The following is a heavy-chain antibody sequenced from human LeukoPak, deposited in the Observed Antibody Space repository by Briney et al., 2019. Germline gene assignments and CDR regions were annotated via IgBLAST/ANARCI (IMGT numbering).Heavy chain of an antibody. D-gene: IGHD2-8*01. CDR3: ARDSIVRGNIGNDMDV. Sequence: GGSLRLSRAASGFTFSDYYMSWIRQAPGKGLEWVSYISHSGRTMYYADSVEGRFTISRHNAKNSLYLQMNSLRAGDTAVYYCARDSIVRGNIGNDMDVWGKGTTVTVSS. CDR1: GFTFSDYY. CDR2: ISHSGRTM. J-gene: IGHJ6*03. V-gene: IGHV3-11*01.